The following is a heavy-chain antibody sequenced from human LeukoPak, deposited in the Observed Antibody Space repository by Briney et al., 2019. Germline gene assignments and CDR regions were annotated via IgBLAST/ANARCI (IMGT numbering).Heavy chain of an antibody. D-gene: IGHD1-1*01. CDR3: ARTTFEYYYGMDV. Sequence: PSETLSLTCTVSGGSISSSSYYWGWIRQPPGTGLEWIGSIYYSGSTYYNPSLKSRVTISVDTSKNQFSLKLSSVTAADTAVYYCARTTFEYYYGMDVWGQGTTVTVSS. CDR1: GGSISSSSYY. J-gene: IGHJ6*02. V-gene: IGHV4-39*01. CDR2: IYYSGST.